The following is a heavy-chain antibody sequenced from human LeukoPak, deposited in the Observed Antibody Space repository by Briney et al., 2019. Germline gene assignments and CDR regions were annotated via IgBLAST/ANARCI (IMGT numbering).Heavy chain of an antibody. CDR1: GFTFRSYG. CDR3: ARDSPTYSIDY. J-gene: IGHJ4*02. CDR2: IWFDGKNE. V-gene: IGHV3-33*01. Sequence: PGRSLRLSCAASGFTFRSYGMHWVRQAPGKGLEWVADIWFDGKNEHFADSVKGRSTISRDNSKNTMYLQINNVRAEDTAVYYCARDSPTYSIDYWGQGTLVTVSS. D-gene: IGHD4-11*01.